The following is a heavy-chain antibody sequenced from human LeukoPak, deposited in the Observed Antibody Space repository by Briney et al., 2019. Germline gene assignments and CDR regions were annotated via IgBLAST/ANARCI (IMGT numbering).Heavy chain of an antibody. J-gene: IGHJ4*02. D-gene: IGHD3-22*01. CDR3: SSSGYYYVPFDY. V-gene: IGHV3-23*01. CDR1: GFTFSRYA. CDR2: ISGSGGST. Sequence: GGSVRLSCAASGFTFSRYAMSWVRQAPGKGLEWVSAISGSGGSTYYADSVKGRFTIYRNNSKNTLYLQMNSLRAEDTAVYYCSSSGYYYVPFDYWGQGTLVTVSS.